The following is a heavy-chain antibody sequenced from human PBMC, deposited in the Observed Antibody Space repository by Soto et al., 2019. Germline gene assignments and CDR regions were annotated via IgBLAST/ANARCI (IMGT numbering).Heavy chain of an antibody. D-gene: IGHD5-12*01. V-gene: IGHV3-74*01. CDR1: GFTFSSYW. J-gene: IGHJ4*02. CDR3: ARGGHIVPY. CDR2: INSDGSVT. Sequence: GGSLRLSCAASGFTFSSYWMHWVRQAPGKGLVWVSRINSDGSVTNYADSVKGRFTTSRDNAKNTLYLQMNSLRAEDTAIYFCARGGHIVPYWGQGTLVTVSS.